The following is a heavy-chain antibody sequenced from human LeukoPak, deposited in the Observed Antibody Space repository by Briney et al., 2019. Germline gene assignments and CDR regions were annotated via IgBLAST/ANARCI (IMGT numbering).Heavy chain of an antibody. V-gene: IGHV3-7*01. CDR1: GFTSRSYW. Sequence: GGSLRLSCAGSGFTSRSYWMHWVRQAPGKGLEWVANIKQDGSEKYYVYPVKGRLTISRDNANDSVYLQMNSLRAEDTAVYYWARRYFDWFLGAGGSLDVWGQGTMVTVSS. J-gene: IGHJ3*01. D-gene: IGHD3-9*01. CDR3: ARRYFDWFLGAGGSLDV. CDR2: IKQDGSEK.